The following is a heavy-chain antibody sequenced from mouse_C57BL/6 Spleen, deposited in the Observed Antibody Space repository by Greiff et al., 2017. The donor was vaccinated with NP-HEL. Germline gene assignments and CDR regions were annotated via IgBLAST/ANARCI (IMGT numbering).Heavy chain of an antibody. Sequence: VQLQQPGAELVMPGASVKLSCKASGYTFTSYWMHWVKQRPGQGLEWIGEIDPSDSYTNYNQKFKGKSTLTVDKSSSTAYMQLSSLTSEDSAVYYCAATVVATKYFDDWGQGTTLTVSS. D-gene: IGHD1-1*01. CDR1: GYTFTSYW. V-gene: IGHV1-69*01. J-gene: IGHJ2*01. CDR3: AATVVATKYFDD. CDR2: IDPSDSYT.